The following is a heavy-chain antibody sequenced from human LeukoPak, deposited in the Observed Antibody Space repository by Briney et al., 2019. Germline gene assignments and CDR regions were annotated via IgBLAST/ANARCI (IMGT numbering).Heavy chain of an antibody. CDR2: VSSGFHA. CDR3: AKDVSETYAAWGSYRSDY. J-gene: IGHJ4*02. D-gene: IGHD3-16*02. Sequence: GGSLRLSCTASGFTLGSHDMHWVRQIPGQGLEWVAAVSSGFHAFIADSVKGRFTISRDNSRNTLYVQMNSLRVEDTAIYYCAKDVSETYAAWGSYRSDYWGQGTLVTVSS. CDR1: GFTLGSHD. V-gene: IGHV3-30*18.